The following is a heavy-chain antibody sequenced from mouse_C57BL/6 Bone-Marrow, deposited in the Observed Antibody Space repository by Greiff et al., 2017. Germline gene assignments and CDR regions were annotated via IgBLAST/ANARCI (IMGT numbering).Heavy chain of an antibody. V-gene: IGHV2-5*01. CDR3: AKPDYYGSSFDY. J-gene: IGHJ2*01. CDR1: GFSLTSYG. D-gene: IGHD1-1*01. CDR2: IWRGGST. Sequence: VKLMESGPGLVQPSQSLSITCTVSGFSLTSYGVHWVRQSPGKGLEWLGVIWRGGSTDYNAAFMSRLSITKDNSKSQVFFKMNSLQADDTAIYYCAKPDYYGSSFDYWGQGTTLTVSS.